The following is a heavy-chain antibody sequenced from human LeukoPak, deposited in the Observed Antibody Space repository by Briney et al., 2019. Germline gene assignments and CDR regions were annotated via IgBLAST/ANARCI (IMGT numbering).Heavy chain of an antibody. J-gene: IGHJ4*02. CDR2: ISVYNDNT. CDR3: AKDRGWQYADYETVAVEH. V-gene: IGHV1-18*01. D-gene: IGHD4-17*01. Sequence: ASVKVSCKASGYTFSSYGISWVRQAPGQGLEWMGWISVYNDNTNYAQKLQGRVTMTTDTSTSTAYMELRSLRSDDTAVYYCAKDRGWQYADYETVAVEHWGQGTLVTVSS. CDR1: GYTFSSYG.